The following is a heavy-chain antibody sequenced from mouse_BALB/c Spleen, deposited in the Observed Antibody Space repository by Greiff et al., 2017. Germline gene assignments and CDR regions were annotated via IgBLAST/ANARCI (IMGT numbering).Heavy chain of an antibody. CDR2: IYPGDGDT. Sequence: VQLQQSGAELVRPGSSVKISCKASGYAFSSYWMNWVKQRPGQGLEWIGQIYPGDGDTNYNGKFKGKATLTADKSSSTAYMQLSSLTSEDSAVYFCARCYYGSSYDWYFDVWGAGTTVTVSS. CDR1: GYAFSSYW. CDR3: ARCYYGSSYDWYFDV. J-gene: IGHJ1*01. D-gene: IGHD1-1*01. V-gene: IGHV1-80*01.